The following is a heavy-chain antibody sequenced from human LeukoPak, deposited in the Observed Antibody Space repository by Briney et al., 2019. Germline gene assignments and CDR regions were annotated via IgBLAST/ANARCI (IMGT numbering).Heavy chain of an antibody. Sequence: SETLSLTCTVSGGSISSYYWSWIRQPPGKGLEWIGYIYYSGSTNYNPSLKSRVTISEDTSKNQFSLKLSSVTAADTAVYYCARVESSGYYLNWFDPWGQGTLVTVSS. J-gene: IGHJ5*02. CDR3: ARVESSGYYLNWFDP. CDR1: GGSISSYY. V-gene: IGHV4-59*01. CDR2: IYYSGST. D-gene: IGHD3-22*01.